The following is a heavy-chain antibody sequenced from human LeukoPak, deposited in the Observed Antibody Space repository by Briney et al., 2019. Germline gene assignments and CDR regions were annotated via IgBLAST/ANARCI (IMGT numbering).Heavy chain of an antibody. V-gene: IGHV1-24*01. CDR1: GYTLTELS. J-gene: IGHJ4*02. CDR3: ATDRVGYYDSRGYFSPLDY. Sequence: ASVKVSCKVSGYTLTELSMHWVRQAPGKGLEWMGGFDPEDGETIYAQKFQGRVTMTEDTSTDTAYMELSSLRSEDTAVYYCATDRVGYYDSRGYFSPLDYWGQGTLVTVSS. D-gene: IGHD3-22*01. CDR2: FDPEDGET.